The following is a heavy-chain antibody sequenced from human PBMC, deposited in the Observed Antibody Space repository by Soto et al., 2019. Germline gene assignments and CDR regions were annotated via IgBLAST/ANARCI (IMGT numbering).Heavy chain of an antibody. CDR3: ARDGMRRYYYDSSGYPVAYGMDV. Sequence: PSETLSLTCTVSGGPISSYYWSWIRQPPGKGLEWIGYIYYSGSTNYNPSLKSRVTISVDTSKNQFSLKLSSVTAADTAVYYCARDGMRRYYYDSSGYPVAYGMDVWGQGTTVTVSS. J-gene: IGHJ6*02. CDR1: GGPISSYY. CDR2: IYYSGST. D-gene: IGHD3-22*01. V-gene: IGHV4-59*01.